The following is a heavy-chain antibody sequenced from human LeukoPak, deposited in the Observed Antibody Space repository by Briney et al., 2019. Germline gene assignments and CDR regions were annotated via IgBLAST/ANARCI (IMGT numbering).Heavy chain of an antibody. J-gene: IGHJ4*02. CDR3: ASITMIVVAQGPFDY. CDR2: ISGSGGST. V-gene: IGHV3-23*01. Sequence: GGSLRLSCAASGFTFSSYAMSWVRQAPGKGLEWVSDISGSGGSTYYADSVKGRFTISRDNSKNTLYLQMNSLRAEDTAVYYCASITMIVVAQGPFDYWGQGTLVTVSS. CDR1: GFTFSSYA. D-gene: IGHD3-22*01.